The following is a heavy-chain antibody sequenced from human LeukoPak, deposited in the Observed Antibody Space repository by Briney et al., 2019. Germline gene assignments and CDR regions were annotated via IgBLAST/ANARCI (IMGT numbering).Heavy chain of an antibody. Sequence: GGSLRLSCAASGFTFSSYGMHWVRQAPGKGLEWVAFIRYDGSNKYYADSVKGRFTISRDNSKNTLYLQMNSLSAEDTAVYYCAKGPPMVRGVFDYWGQGTLVTVSS. CDR1: GFTFSSYG. D-gene: IGHD3-10*01. CDR3: AKGPPMVRGVFDY. CDR2: IRYDGSNK. V-gene: IGHV3-30*02. J-gene: IGHJ4*02.